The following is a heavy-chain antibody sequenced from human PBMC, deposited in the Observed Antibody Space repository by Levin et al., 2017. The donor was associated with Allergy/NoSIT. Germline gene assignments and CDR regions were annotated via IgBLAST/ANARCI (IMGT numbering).Heavy chain of an antibody. CDR2: ITSRGRT. D-gene: IGHD4-23*01. CDR1: GFTFSDFA. J-gene: IGHJ4*02. CDR3: AREMTAVVPVFAY. V-gene: IGHV3-23*01. Sequence: PGESLKISCAASGFTFSDFAMSWVRQAPGKGLEWVSAITSRGRTYYADSVKGRFTVSRDNSKSTLYLQMNSLRADDTAVYHCAREMTAVVPVFAYRGPGTLVTVSS.